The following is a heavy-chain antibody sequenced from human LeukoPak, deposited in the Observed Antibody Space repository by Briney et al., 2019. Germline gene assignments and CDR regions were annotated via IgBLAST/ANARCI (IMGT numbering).Heavy chain of an antibody. V-gene: IGHV4-34*01. CDR2: IHPSGST. J-gene: IGHJ4*02. CDR1: GGSFSGYY. Sequence: SETLSLTCVVYGGSFSGYYWSWIRQPPGKGLEWIGEIHPSGSTNYNPSLKSRVTISVDTSQNQFSLKLSSVTAADTAVYFCSRGSDTYKSGVDWGQGTLVTVSS. D-gene: IGHD1-26*01. CDR3: SRGSDTYKSGVD.